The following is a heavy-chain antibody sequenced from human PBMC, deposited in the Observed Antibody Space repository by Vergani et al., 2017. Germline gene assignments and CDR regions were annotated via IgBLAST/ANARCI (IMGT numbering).Heavy chain of an antibody. V-gene: IGHV4-39*01. Sequence: LKLQESGPGLVKLSAPLSLTCSFSGASIRISNYYWGWIRQPPGKGLEWIASIYYSGSTYYNPSLKSRVTISVDTSKNQFSLKLSSVTAADTAVYFCARHSTVEWLVKLGWIDPWGQGILVTVSS. CDR2: IYYSGST. CDR1: GASIRISNYY. D-gene: IGHD6-19*01. CDR3: ARHSTVEWLVKLGWIDP. J-gene: IGHJ5*02.